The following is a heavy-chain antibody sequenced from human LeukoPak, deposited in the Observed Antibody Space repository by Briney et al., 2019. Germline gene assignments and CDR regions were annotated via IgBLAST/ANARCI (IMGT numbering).Heavy chain of an antibody. J-gene: IGHJ1*01. V-gene: IGHV3-23*01. CDR3: AKTLVVPLKFFQH. CDR1: GFTFSSYA. Sequence: PGGSLRLSCAASGFTFSSYAMSWVRQAPGKGLEWVSTISGSGGSTYYADSVKGRFTISRDNSKNTLYLQMNSLRAEDTAVYYCAKTLVVPLKFFQHWGQGTLVTVSS. CDR2: ISGSGGST. D-gene: IGHD3-22*01.